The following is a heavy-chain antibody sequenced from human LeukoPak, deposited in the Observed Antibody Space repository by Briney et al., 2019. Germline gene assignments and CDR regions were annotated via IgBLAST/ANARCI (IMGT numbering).Heavy chain of an antibody. CDR1: GESITTNSYW. Sequence: SVTLSLTCSISGESITTNSYWRRWIRQSPGKGLEWIGSIYSSGNSYYNPSLKTRATISPDTSKNQYSLRLTSVTAADTAIYYCARRGIWDLQIGNWFDPWGQGILVIVSS. D-gene: IGHD3-16*01. J-gene: IGHJ5*02. CDR2: IYSSGNS. V-gene: IGHV4-39*01. CDR3: ARRGIWDLQIGNWFDP.